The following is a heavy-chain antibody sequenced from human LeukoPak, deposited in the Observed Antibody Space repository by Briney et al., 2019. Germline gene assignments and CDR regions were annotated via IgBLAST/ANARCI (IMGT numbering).Heavy chain of an antibody. D-gene: IGHD2-2*02. CDR2: IYTSGST. CDR3: ARVKIVVVPAAVQYYFDY. V-gene: IGHV4-4*07. Sequence: SETLSLTCTVSGGSISNYYWTWIRQPAGKGLEWIGRIYTSGSTNYNPSLKSRGTMSVDTSKNQFSLKLSSVTAADTAVYYCARVKIVVVPAAVQYYFDYWGQGTLVTVSS. J-gene: IGHJ4*02. CDR1: GGSISNYY.